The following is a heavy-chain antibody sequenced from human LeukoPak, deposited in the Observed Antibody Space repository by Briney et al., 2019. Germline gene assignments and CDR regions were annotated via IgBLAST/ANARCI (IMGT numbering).Heavy chain of an antibody. J-gene: IGHJ4*02. D-gene: IGHD4-17*01. CDR3: ASKVTTGY. CDR1: GLTVSSNY. V-gene: IGHV3-66*01. CDR2: IYSGGTT. Sequence: GGSLRLSCVVSGLTVSSNYMSWVRQAPGKGLEWVSVIYSGGTTNYEDSVKSRFIVSRDNSKNTLYLQMNSMGAEDTAVYYCASKVTTGYWGQGTQVTVSS.